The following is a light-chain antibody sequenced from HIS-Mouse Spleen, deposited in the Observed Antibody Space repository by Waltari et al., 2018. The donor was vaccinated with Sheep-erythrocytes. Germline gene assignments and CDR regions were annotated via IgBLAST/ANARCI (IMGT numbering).Light chain of an antibody. V-gene: IGLV3-1*01. Sequence: SYELTQPPSVSVSPGQTASITCSGAKLGDKYACWYQQKPGQSPVLVIYQAGKRPSGIPGRFSGSNTGNTATLTISGTQAMDEADYYCQAWDSSTAVFGGGTKLTVL. CDR2: QAG. CDR3: QAWDSSTAV. CDR1: KLGDKY. J-gene: IGLJ2*01.